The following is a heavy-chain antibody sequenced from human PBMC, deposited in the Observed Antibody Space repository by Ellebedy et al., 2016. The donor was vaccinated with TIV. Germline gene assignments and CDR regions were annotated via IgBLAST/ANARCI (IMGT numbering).Heavy chain of an antibody. J-gene: IGHJ2*01. Sequence: PGGSLRLSCAASGFTFSTYGMSWVRQAPGKGLEWVSAIRGGDSNTYYADSVKGRSTISRDNFKNTLYLQLNSLRAEDTAVYYYAKGLTGDRGGWGWYFDLWGRGTLVTVSS. D-gene: IGHD7-27*01. CDR3: AKGLTGDRGGWGWYFDL. V-gene: IGHV3-23*01. CDR2: IRGGDSNT. CDR1: GFTFSTYG.